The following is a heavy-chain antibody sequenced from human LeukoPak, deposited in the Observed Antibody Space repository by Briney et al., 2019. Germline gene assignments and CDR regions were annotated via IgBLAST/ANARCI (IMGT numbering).Heavy chain of an antibody. Sequence: WASVKVSCKASGYTFTSYDINWVRQATGQGLEWMGWMNPNSGNTGYAQKFQGRVTMTRNTSISTAYMELSSLRSEDTAVYYCARLRLSDGDFFVGYYYYGMDVWGQGTTVTVSS. J-gene: IGHJ6*02. CDR3: ARLRLSDGDFFVGYYYYGMDV. CDR2: MNPNSGNT. D-gene: IGHD3-16*01. CDR1: GYTFTSYD. V-gene: IGHV1-8*01.